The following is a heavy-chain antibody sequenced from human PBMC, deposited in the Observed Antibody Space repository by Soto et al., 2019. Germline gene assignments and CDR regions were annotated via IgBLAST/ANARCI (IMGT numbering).Heavy chain of an antibody. Sequence: QVQLQESGPGLVKPSGTLSLTCAVSGDSISSSHWWSWVRQPPGKGLEWIGEIYHTGSTNYNPSLKSRXXIXVXXSKNQFSLKLSSVTAADTAVYYCARDPAAAGTFDYWGQGTLVTVSS. D-gene: IGHD6-13*01. J-gene: IGHJ4*02. CDR3: ARDPAAAGTFDY. CDR1: GDSISSSHW. CDR2: IYHTGST. V-gene: IGHV4-4*02.